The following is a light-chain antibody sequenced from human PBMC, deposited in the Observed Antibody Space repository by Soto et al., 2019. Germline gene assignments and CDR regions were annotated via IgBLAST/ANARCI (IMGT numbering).Light chain of an antibody. CDR1: QSVLSSSNNKDS. J-gene: IGKJ3*01. V-gene: IGKV4-1*01. CDR3: QHRGT. CDR2: WAS. Sequence: DIVMTQSPDSLAVSLGERATINCKSSQSVLSSSNNKDSLAWYQQKPGQPPKLLIYWASTRESGVPDRFSGSGSGTDFTLTISSLQAEDVAVDYCQHRGTFGPGSKVDIK.